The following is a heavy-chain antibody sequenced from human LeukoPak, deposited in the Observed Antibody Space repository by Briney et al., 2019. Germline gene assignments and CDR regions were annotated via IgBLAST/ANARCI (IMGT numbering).Heavy chain of an antibody. J-gene: IGHJ4*02. CDR2: ITSKTDGGIT. CDR3: ATDESNSFFF. CDR1: GFSFTDAW. V-gene: IGHV3-15*01. D-gene: IGHD2/OR15-2a*01. Sequence: GGSLRLSCAASGFSFTDAWMSWVRQAPGKGLEWVGRITSKTDGGITDSAAPVKGRFTVSRDDSKNALFLQMSSLRTEDTAVYYCATDESNSFFFWGQGTLVTVSS.